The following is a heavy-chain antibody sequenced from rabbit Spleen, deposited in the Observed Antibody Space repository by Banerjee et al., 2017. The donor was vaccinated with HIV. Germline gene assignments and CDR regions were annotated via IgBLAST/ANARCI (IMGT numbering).Heavy chain of an antibody. CDR2: IDPVFGST. CDR3: ARDGREASTNINAAGYGLDL. V-gene: IGHV1S45*01. J-gene: IGHJ4*01. D-gene: IGHD6-1*01. Sequence: QQQLVESGGGLVKPGASLTLTCKASGFSFTSGDWMYWVRQAPGKGLEWIGYIDPVFGSTYYANWAKGRFTISKTSSTTVTLQVTSLTAADTATYFCARDGREASTNINAAGYGLDLWGQGTLVTVS. CDR1: GFSFTSGDW.